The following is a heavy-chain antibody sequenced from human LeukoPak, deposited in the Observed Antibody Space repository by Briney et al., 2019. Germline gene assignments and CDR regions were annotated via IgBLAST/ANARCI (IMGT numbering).Heavy chain of an antibody. CDR1: GGTLSSYA. Sequence: SVKVSCKASGGTLSSYAISWVRQAPGQGLECMGRIIPILDIATYAQKFQGRVTITADKSTSTAYMELSSLSSEDTAVYYCARGLNLRLFDYWGQGTLVTVSS. CDR2: IIPILDIA. J-gene: IGHJ4*02. CDR3: ARGLNLRLFDY. D-gene: IGHD4-17*01. V-gene: IGHV1-69*04.